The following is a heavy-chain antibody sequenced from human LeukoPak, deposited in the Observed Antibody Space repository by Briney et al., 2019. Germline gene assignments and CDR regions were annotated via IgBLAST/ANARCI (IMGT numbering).Heavy chain of an antibody. Sequence: PGGSLRLSCAASGFTFSSYSMNWVRQAPGKGLEWVSSISSSSSYIYYADSVKGRFTISRDNAKNSLYLQMNNLRAEDTAVYYCARDLYDFWSGYGAFDIWGQGTMVTVSS. D-gene: IGHD3-3*01. CDR1: GFTFSSYS. J-gene: IGHJ3*02. CDR2: ISSSSSYI. CDR3: ARDLYDFWSGYGAFDI. V-gene: IGHV3-21*01.